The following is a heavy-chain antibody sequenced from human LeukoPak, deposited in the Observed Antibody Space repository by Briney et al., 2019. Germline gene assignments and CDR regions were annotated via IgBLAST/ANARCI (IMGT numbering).Heavy chain of an antibody. CDR3: ARSGYCSSTSCPHFDY. CDR2: ISYDGSNK. CDR1: GFTFSSYG. J-gene: IGHJ4*02. Sequence: GGSLRLSCAASGFTFSSYGMHWVRQAPGKGLEWVAVISYDGSNKYYADSVKGRFTISRDNSKNTLYLQMNSLRAEDTAVYYCARSGYCSSTSCPHFDYWGQGTLVTVSS. V-gene: IGHV3-30*03. D-gene: IGHD2-2*01.